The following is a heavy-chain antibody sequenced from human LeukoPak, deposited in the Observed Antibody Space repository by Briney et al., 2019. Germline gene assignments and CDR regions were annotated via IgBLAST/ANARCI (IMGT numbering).Heavy chain of an antibody. D-gene: IGHD2-15*01. CDR1: GYTFTSNY. J-gene: IGHJ4*02. Sequence: ASVKVSCKASGYTFTSNYMHWVRQAPGQGLEWMGIINPSGGSASYAQKFQGRVTMTRDRSTTTVYMELSSLRSEDTAVYYCARDRRLVVVVGADLAFDSWGQGTLVTVSS. CDR2: INPSGGSA. V-gene: IGHV1-46*01. CDR3: ARDRRLVVVVGADLAFDS.